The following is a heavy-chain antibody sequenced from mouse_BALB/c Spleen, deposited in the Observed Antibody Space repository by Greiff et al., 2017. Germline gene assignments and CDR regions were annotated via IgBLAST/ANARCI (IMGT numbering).Heavy chain of an antibody. CDR3: ARGGSLLRPHYYAMDY. J-gene: IGHJ4*01. Sequence: EVQRVESGPELVKPGASVKMSCKASGYTFTDYYMDWVKQSHGESFEWIGRVNPYNGGTSYNQKFKGKATLTVDKSSSTAYMELNSLTSEDSAVYYCARGGSLLRPHYYAMDYWGQGTSVTVSS. D-gene: IGHD1-2*01. CDR1: GYTFTDYY. V-gene: IGHV1-19*01. CDR2: VNPYNGGT.